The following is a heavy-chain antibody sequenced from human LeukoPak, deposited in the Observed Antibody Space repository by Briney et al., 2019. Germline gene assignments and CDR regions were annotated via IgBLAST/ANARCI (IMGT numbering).Heavy chain of an antibody. V-gene: IGHV4-39*01. J-gene: IGHJ4*02. D-gene: IGHD3-3*01. CDR3: ASNLRFLEWLPDS. Sequence: NASETLSLTCTVSGDSINSNSFYWGWARQPPGKGLEWIGIGSLSYSGSTYYSPSLKSRIAISVDMAKSQSSLKLTSVTAADTAVYFCASNLRFLEWLPDSWGQGTLVTVSS. CDR2: LSYSGST. CDR1: GDSINSNSFY.